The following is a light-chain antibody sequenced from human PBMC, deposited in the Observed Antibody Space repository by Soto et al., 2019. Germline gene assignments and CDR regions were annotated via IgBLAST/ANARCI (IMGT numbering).Light chain of an antibody. CDR1: QSISSW. J-gene: IGKJ5*01. CDR2: DAS. Sequence: DIQMTQSPSTLYASVGDRVTITCRAIQSISSWLAWYQQKPGKAHKLLIYDASSLESGVPSRFSGSGSGTEFTLTISSLQPDDFATYYCQQYNSPPITFGQGTRREI. V-gene: IGKV1-5*01. CDR3: QQYNSPPIT.